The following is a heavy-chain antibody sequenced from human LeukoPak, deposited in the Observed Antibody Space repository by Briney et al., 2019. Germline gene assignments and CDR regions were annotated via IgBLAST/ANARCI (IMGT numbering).Heavy chain of an antibody. J-gene: IGHJ4*02. CDR3: ARDNGHYQFDY. CDR1: GYTFISYG. CDR2: ISAYNGNT. V-gene: IGHV1-18*01. D-gene: IGHD4-17*01. Sequence: ASVNASCKASGYTFISYGISWVRQAPGQGPEWMGWISAYNGNTNSAQNLQGRVTMTTETSTSTAYMELRSLRSDDTAVYYCARDNGHYQFDYWGEGTLVTVSS.